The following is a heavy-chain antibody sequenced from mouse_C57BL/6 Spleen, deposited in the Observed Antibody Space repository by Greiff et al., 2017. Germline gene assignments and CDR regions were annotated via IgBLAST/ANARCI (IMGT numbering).Heavy chain of an antibody. CDR2: ISDGGSYT. Sequence: EVKLMESGGGLVKPGGSLKLSCAASGFTFSSYAMSWVRQTPEKRLEWVATISDGGSYTYYPDNVKGRFTISRDNAKNNLYLQMSHLKSEDTAMYYGARDGGVYYGNPAWFAYWGQGTLVTVSA. J-gene: IGHJ3*01. V-gene: IGHV5-4*01. CDR3: ARDGGVYYGNPAWFAY. CDR1: GFTFSSYA. D-gene: IGHD2-1*01.